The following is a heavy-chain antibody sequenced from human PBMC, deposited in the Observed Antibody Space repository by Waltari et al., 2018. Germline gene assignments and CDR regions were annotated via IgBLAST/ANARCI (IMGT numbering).Heavy chain of an antibody. CDR2: IYDSGST. CDR1: GGSISSYY. V-gene: IGHV4-59*12. J-gene: IGHJ4*02. Sequence: QVQLQESGPGLVKPSETLSLTCTVSGGSISSYYWSWIRQPPGKGLEWIGYIYDSGSTNYNPSLKSRVTISVDTSKNQFSLKLSSVTAADTAVYYCARGKRNRGPDYFGYWGQGTLVTVSS. CDR3: ARGKRNRGPDYFGY. D-gene: IGHD3-10*01.